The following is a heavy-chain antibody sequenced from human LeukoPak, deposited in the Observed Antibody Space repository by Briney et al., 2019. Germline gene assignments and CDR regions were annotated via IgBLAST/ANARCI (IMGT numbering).Heavy chain of an antibody. CDR2: ISWNSGSI. CDR3: AKDTGYSSGGGAFDI. D-gene: IGHD6-19*01. J-gene: IGHJ3*02. V-gene: IGHV3-9*01. Sequence: GGSLRLSCAASGFTFDDYAMHWVRQAPGKGLEWVSGISWNSGSIGYADSVKGRFTISRDNAKNSLYLQMNSLRAEDTALYYCAKDTGYSSGGGAFDIWGQGTMVTVSS. CDR1: GFTFDDYA.